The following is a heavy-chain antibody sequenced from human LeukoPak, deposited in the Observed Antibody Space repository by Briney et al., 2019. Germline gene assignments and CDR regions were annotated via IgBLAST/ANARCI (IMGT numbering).Heavy chain of an antibody. CDR1: GFTFTNAW. D-gene: IGHD5-18*01. J-gene: IGHJ3*01. CDR3: VTEGFTYGFHSCNT. V-gene: IGHV3-15*01. CDR2: IKAKAHGGTT. Sequence: PGGSLRLSCIASGFTFTNAWMNWVRQAPGKGLEWVGRIKAKAHGGTTDYAAPVNGRFAISRDDSTNTLYLQMNSLKPDDTALYYCVTEGFTYGFHSCNTWGQGTTVTISS.